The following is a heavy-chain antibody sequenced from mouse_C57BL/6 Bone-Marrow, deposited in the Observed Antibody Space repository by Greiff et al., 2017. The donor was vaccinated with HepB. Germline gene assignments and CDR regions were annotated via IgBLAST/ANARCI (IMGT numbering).Heavy chain of an antibody. CDR2: ISNGGGST. Sequence: EVQRVESGGGLVQPGGSLKLSCAASGFTFSDYYMYWVRQTPEKRLEWVAYISNGGGSTYYPDTVKGRFTISRDNAKNTLYLQMSRLKSEDTAMYYCYDYEDAMDYWGQGTSVTVSS. J-gene: IGHJ4*01. D-gene: IGHD2-4*01. CDR3: YDYEDAMDY. V-gene: IGHV5-12*01. CDR1: GFTFSDYY.